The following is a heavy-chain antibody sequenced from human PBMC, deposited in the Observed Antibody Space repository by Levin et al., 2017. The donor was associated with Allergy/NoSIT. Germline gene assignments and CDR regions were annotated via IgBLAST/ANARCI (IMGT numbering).Heavy chain of an antibody. CDR2: IYYSGST. Sequence: SETLSLTCTVSGGSISSSSYYWGWIRQPPGKGLEWIGSIYYSGSTYYNPSLKSRVTISVDTSKNQFSLKLSSVTAADTAVYYCARLILYSSLYNWFDPWGQGTLVTVSS. V-gene: IGHV4-39*01. D-gene: IGHD6-19*01. CDR3: ARLILYSSLYNWFDP. J-gene: IGHJ5*02. CDR1: GGSISSSSYY.